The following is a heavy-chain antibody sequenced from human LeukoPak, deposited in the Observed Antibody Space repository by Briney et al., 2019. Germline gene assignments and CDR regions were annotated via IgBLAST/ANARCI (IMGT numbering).Heavy chain of an antibody. Sequence: VASVKISSTASGYTFTGYCMHRVRQAPGQGLEWMGWITPNSGGTNYAQKFQGRVTMTRDTSISTASMELSRLRSDDTAVYYGARALSRQIRDCLVFGYWGQGTLVTVSS. CDR1: GYTFTGYC. D-gene: IGHD2-21*02. CDR2: ITPNSGGT. J-gene: IGHJ4*02. V-gene: IGHV1-2*02. CDR3: ARALSRQIRDCLVFGY.